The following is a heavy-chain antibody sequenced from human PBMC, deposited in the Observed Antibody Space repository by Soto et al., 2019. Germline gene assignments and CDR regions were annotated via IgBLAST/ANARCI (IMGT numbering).Heavy chain of an antibody. CDR2: IIPIFGTA. Sequence: QVQLVQSGAEVKKPGSSVKVSCKASGGTFSSYAISWVRQAPGQGLEWMGGIIPIFGTANYAQKFQGRVTITADKSTSTDYMALSSLRSEDTAVYYCARGGGDDSSGYQHYYYGMDVWGQGTTVTVSS. CDR1: GGTFSSYA. D-gene: IGHD3-22*01. J-gene: IGHJ6*02. CDR3: ARGGGDDSSGYQHYYYGMDV. V-gene: IGHV1-69*06.